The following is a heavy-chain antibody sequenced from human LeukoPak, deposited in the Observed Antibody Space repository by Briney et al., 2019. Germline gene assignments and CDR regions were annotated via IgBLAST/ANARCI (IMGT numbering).Heavy chain of an antibody. CDR3: ARHYYDSSGYYLPRYFDL. J-gene: IGHJ2*01. D-gene: IGHD3-22*01. CDR1: GFTFSSYW. CDR2: IKQDGSGE. Sequence: PGASLRLSCAASGFTFSSYWMSWVRQAPGKGLEWVANIKQDGSGEVYVDSVQGRFPISRDNAKTSLYLQMNSLRAEDTALYYCARHYYDSSGYYLPRYFDLWGRGTLVTVSS. V-gene: IGHV3-7*05.